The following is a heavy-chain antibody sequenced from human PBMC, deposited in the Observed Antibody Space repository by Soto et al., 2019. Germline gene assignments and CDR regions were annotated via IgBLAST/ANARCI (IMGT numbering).Heavy chain of an antibody. CDR3: TTKYCSSTSCYVGSNDY. J-gene: IGHJ4*02. CDR1: GFTFSNAW. CDR2: IKSKTGGGTT. D-gene: IGHD2-2*01. V-gene: IGHV3-15*07. Sequence: GGSLRLSCAASGFTFSNAWMNWVRQAPGKGLEWVGRIKSKTGGGTTDYAAPVKSGFTISTDDSKNTLYLQMNSLKTEDTAVYYCTTKYCSSTSCYVGSNDYWGQGTLVTVSS.